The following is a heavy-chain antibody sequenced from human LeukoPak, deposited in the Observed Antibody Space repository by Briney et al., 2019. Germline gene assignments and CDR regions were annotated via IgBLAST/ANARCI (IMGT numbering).Heavy chain of an antibody. CDR1: GFTFSGYS. CDR2: ISSSSSYI. Sequence: PGGSLRLSCAASGFTFSGYSMNWVRQAPGKGLEWVSSISSSSSYIYYADSVKGRFTISRDNAKNSLYLQMNSLRAEDTAVYYCARDSSRAFDIWGQGTMVTVSS. D-gene: IGHD2-15*01. V-gene: IGHV3-21*01. CDR3: ARDSSRAFDI. J-gene: IGHJ3*02.